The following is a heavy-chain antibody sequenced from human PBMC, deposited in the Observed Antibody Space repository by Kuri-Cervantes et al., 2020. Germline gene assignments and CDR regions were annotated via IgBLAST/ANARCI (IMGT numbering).Heavy chain of an antibody. V-gene: IGHV3-30*02. J-gene: IGHJ4*02. CDR3: ARGGKWELVPFDS. CDR1: GFTFSSYA. D-gene: IGHD1-26*01. Sequence: GESLKISCAASGFTFSSYAMNWVRQAPGKGLEWVAFIRYDGSSEYYADSVKGRFTISRDNARNSLYLQMNSLRAEDTAFYYCARGGKWELVPFDSWGQGTLVTVSS. CDR2: IRYDGSSE.